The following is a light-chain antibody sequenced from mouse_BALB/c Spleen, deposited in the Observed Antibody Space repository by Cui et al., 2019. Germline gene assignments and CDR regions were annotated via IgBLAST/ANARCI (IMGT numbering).Light chain of an antibody. V-gene: IGKV6-13*01. CDR1: QNVDTA. CDR3: QQYSSYPLT. CDR2: SAS. J-gene: IGKJ5*01. Sequence: DIVMTQSQKFMSTSVGDMVSIACKASQNVDTAVAWYQQKPGQSPKLLIYSASNRYTGVPDRFTGSGSGTDFTLTISNMQSEDLADYFCQQYSSYPLTFGAGTKLELK.